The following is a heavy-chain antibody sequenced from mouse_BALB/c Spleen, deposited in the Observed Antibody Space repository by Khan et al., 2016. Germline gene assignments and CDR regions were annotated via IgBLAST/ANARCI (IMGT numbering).Heavy chain of an antibody. CDR1: GYSITSGYY. J-gene: IGHJ2*01. CDR3: ARAWYFDY. Sequence: EVQLQESGPGLVKPSQSLSLTCSVTGYSITSGYYWNWIRQFPGNKLEWMGYISYDGSNNYNPSLKNRVSITRDTSKNQFFLKLHSVTTEDTATYYCARAWYFDYWGQGTTLTVSS. CDR2: ISYDGSN. V-gene: IGHV3-6*02.